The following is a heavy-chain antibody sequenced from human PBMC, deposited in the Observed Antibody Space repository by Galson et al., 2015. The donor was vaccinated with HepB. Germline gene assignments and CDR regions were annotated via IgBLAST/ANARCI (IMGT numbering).Heavy chain of an antibody. J-gene: IGHJ6*03. CDR2: ISSSSSYT. Sequence: SLRLSCAASGFTFSDYYMSWIRQAPGKGLEWVSYISSSSSYTNYADSVKGRFTISRDNAKNSLYLQMNSLRAEDTAVYYCARDNRYYDSWSGRYYYYMDVWGKGTTVTVSS. D-gene: IGHD3-3*01. CDR3: ARDNRYYDSWSGRYYYYMDV. V-gene: IGHV3-11*06. CDR1: GFTFSDYY.